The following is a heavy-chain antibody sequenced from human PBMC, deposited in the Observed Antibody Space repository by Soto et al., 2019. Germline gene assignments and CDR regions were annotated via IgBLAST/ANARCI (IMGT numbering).Heavy chain of an antibody. CDR3: AREPNFSNYDILTGPHPGGMDV. D-gene: IGHD3-9*01. CDR2: TIHIFGTS. J-gene: IGHJ6*02. Sequence: GGSVKVSFKACGGAFSSYAISLVRQAPGQGLEWMGGTIHIFGTSNYLHKFHVRVTITADESTSTAYMELSSLRSEDTAVYYCAREPNFSNYDILTGPHPGGMDVWGQGTTVTAP. CDR1: GGAFSSYA. V-gene: IGHV1-69*13.